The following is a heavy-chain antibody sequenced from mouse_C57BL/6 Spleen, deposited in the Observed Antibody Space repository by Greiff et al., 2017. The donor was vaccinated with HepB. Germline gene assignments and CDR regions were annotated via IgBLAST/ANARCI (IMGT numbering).Heavy chain of an antibody. V-gene: IGHV1-15*01. J-gene: IGHJ1*03. D-gene: IGHD2-3*01. CDR2: IDPETGGT. Sequence: QVHVKQSGAELVRPGASVTLSCKASGYTFTDYEMHWVKQTPVHGLEWIGAIDPETGGTAYNQKFKGKAILTADKSSSTAYMELRSLTSEDSAVYYCTRLDGGRWYFDVWGTGTTVTVSS. CDR3: TRLDGGRWYFDV. CDR1: GYTFTDYE.